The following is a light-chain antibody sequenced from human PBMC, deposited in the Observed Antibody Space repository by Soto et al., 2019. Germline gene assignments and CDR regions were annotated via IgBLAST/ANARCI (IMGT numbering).Light chain of an antibody. CDR3: QHYGTSAL. J-gene: IGKJ3*01. V-gene: IGKV3-20*01. Sequence: EIVLTQSPGTLSLSPGERATLSCRASQSVSSSYLAWYQQKPGQAPRLLIYDASRATGIPDRFSGRGSGAEFTLTITRLEPEDFAVYYCQHYGTSALFGPGTKVD. CDR2: DAS. CDR1: QSVSSSY.